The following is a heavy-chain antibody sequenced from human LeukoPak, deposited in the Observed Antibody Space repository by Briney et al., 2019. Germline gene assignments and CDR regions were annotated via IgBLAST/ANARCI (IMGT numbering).Heavy chain of an antibody. Sequence: ASVKVSCKASGGTFSSYAISWVRQAPGQGLEWMGGIIPIFGTANYAQKFQGRVTMTRDTSVSTAYMELSRLKSDDTAVYYCARDVTAARPSEFNYWGQGTLVTVSS. CDR2: IIPIFGTA. J-gene: IGHJ4*02. CDR3: ARDVTAARPSEFNY. V-gene: IGHV1-69*05. CDR1: GGTFSSYA. D-gene: IGHD6-6*01.